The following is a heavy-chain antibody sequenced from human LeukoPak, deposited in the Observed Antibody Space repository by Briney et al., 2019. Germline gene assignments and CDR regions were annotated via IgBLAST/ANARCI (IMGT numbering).Heavy chain of an antibody. V-gene: IGHV3-21*06. CDR3: ARASTEYAVTDGFDT. Sequence: GGSLRLSCAASGFTFKDYTMNWVRRSPGKGLQWVSYVSFGSSYISYADSLKGRFTISRDDAKSSVYLEMTSLRTDDTAVYYCARASTEYAVTDGFDTWGPGTLATVSS. CDR2: VSFGSSYI. CDR1: GFTFKDYT. J-gene: IGHJ5*02. D-gene: IGHD4-17*01.